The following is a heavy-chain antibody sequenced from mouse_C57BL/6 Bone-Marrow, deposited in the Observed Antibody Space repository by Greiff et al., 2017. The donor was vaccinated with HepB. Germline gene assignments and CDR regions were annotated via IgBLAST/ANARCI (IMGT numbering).Heavy chain of an antibody. Sequence: DVQLQESGPGLVKPSQSLSLTCSVTGYSITSGYYWNWIRQFPGNKLEWMGYISYDGSNNYNPSLKNRISITRDTSKNQFFLKLNSVTTEDTATYYCAKESNGGYAMDYWGQGTSVTVSS. V-gene: IGHV3-6*01. CDR3: AKESNGGYAMDY. CDR1: GYSITSGYY. CDR2: ISYDGSN. J-gene: IGHJ4*01. D-gene: IGHD4-1*01.